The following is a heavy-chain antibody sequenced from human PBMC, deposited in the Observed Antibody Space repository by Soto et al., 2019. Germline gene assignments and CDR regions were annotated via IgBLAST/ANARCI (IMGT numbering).Heavy chain of an antibody. V-gene: IGHV4-59*01. D-gene: IGHD3-10*01. CDR2: IYYSGST. CDR1: GGSISSYY. Sequence: SETLSLTGTVSGGSISSYYWSWIRQPPGKGLEWIGYIYYSGSTNYNPSLKSRVTISVDTSKNQFSLKLSSVTAADTAVYYCARAPRGNYGYPSYFDYWVQGTLVTVS. J-gene: IGHJ4*02. CDR3: ARAPRGNYGYPSYFDY.